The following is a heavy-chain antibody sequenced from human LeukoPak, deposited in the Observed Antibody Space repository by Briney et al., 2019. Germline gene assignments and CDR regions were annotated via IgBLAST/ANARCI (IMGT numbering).Heavy chain of an antibody. CDR1: GYTLTELS. Sequence: ASVKVSCKVSGYTLTELSMHWVRQAPGKGLEWMGGFDPEDGETIYAQKFQGRVTMTEDTSTDTANMELSSLRSEDTAVYYCATGHGIAAAFDYWGQGTLVTVSS. CDR3: ATGHGIAAAFDY. J-gene: IGHJ4*02. CDR2: FDPEDGET. D-gene: IGHD6-13*01. V-gene: IGHV1-24*01.